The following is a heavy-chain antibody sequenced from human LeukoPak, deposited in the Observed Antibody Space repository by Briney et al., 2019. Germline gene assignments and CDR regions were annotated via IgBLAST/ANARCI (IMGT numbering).Heavy chain of an antibody. D-gene: IGHD6-13*01. V-gene: IGHV4-4*07. CDR1: GGSISSYY. Sequence: SETLSLTCTVSGGSISSYYWSWIRQPAGKGLEWIGRIYTSGSTNYNPSLKSRVTMSVDSSKNQFSLKLSSVTAADTAVYYCARDLAAAAGENWFDPWGQGTLVTVSS. J-gene: IGHJ5*02. CDR2: IYTSGST. CDR3: ARDLAAAAGENWFDP.